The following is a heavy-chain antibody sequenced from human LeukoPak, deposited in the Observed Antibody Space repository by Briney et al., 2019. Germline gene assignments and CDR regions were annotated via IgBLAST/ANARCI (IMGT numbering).Heavy chain of an antibody. V-gene: IGHV5-51*01. Sequence: GESLKISCKGPGYSFTSYWIGWVRQMPGKGLEWMGIIYPGDSDTRYSPSFQGQVTISADKSISTAYLQWSSLKASDTAMYYCARFSLVGATPYYFDYWGQGTLVTVSS. J-gene: IGHJ4*02. D-gene: IGHD1-26*01. CDR3: ARFSLVGATPYYFDY. CDR2: IYPGDSDT. CDR1: GYSFTSYW.